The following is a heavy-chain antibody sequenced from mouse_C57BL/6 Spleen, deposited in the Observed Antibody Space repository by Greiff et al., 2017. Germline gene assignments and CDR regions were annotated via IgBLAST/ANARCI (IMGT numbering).Heavy chain of an antibody. Sequence: QVQLKESGPGILQPSQTLSLTCSFSGFSLSTFGMGVGWIRQPSGKGPEWLAHIWWDDDKYYNPALKRRLTISKDTSKNQVFLKIAHVDTVDTATYYCARIEGIGGYYAMDYWGQGTSVTVSS. J-gene: IGHJ4*01. CDR2: IWWDDDK. CDR1: GFSLSTFGMG. CDR3: ARIEGIGGYYAMDY. D-gene: IGHD2-14*01. V-gene: IGHV8-8*01.